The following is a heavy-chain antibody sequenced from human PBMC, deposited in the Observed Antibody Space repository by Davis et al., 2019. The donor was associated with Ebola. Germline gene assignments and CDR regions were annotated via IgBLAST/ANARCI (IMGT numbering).Heavy chain of an antibody. CDR2: ISSGRIST. Sequence: GESLNISCAASGFTFSDYYMTWIRQAPGKGLEWVSYISSGRISTYYGDSVKGRFTISRYNAKNSLYLQMDGLRSEDTALYYCAKDIGRRSVAGTLDYWGRGSLVTVSS. CDR1: GFTFSDYY. D-gene: IGHD6-19*01. J-gene: IGHJ4*02. V-gene: IGHV3-11*05. CDR3: AKDIGRRSVAGTLDY.